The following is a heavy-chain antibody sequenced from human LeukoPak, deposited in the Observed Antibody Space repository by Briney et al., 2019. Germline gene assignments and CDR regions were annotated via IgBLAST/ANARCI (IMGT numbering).Heavy chain of an antibody. V-gene: IGHV3-74*01. CDR2: ISPDGRDT. D-gene: IGHD6-19*01. J-gene: IGHJ4*02. CDR1: GFAFSTYW. CDR3: AKARIAVAGFDY. Sequence: QPGGSLRLTCAASGFAFSTYWMHWVRQAPGKGPVWVSRISPDGRDTIYADSVKGRFTMSRDNDKNTLYLQMNSLRAEDTAVYYCAKARIAVAGFDYWGQGTLVTVSS.